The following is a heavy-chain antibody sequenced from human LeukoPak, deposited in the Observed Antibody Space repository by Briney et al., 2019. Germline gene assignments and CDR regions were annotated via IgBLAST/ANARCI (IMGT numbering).Heavy chain of an antibody. V-gene: IGHV3-23*01. J-gene: IGHJ4*02. CDR1: GFTFSTYA. Sequence: GGSLRLSCAASGFTFSTYAMSWVRQAPGKGLEWVSAINCGASATYYADSVRGRFTTSRDNSKNTGDLQMNSLRADDTAVYYCATFIDYWVRGTLVTVCS. CDR3: ATFIDY. CDR2: INCGASAT.